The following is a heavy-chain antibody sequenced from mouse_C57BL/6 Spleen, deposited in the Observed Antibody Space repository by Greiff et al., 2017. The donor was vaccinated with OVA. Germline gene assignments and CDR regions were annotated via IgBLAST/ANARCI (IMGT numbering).Heavy chain of an antibody. CDR3: ARRGLGIYSNPSFDY. Sequence: EVQLKESGPELVKPGTSVKIPCKASGYTFTDYTMDWVKQSHGQSLEWIGDINPKHGCTIYNQKLKGKATLPVDKSSSTADMELLSLTSEDPAVYYCARRGLGIYSNPSFDYWGQGTTLTVSS. D-gene: IGHD2-5*01. CDR2: INPKHGCT. V-gene: IGHV1-18*01. CDR1: GYTFTDYT. J-gene: IGHJ2*01.